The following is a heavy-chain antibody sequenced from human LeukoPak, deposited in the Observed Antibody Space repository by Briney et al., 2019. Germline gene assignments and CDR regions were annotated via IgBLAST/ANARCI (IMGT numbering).Heavy chain of an antibody. CDR3: ASIGFYGSGSASYWFDP. Sequence: SETLSLTCAVSGGSISSSNWWSWVRQPPGKGLEWIGEIYHSGSTNYNPSLKSRVTISVDKSKNQFSLKLSSVTAADTAVYYCASIGFYGSGSASYWFDPWGQGTLVTVSS. D-gene: IGHD3-10*01. CDR2: IYHSGST. J-gene: IGHJ5*02. V-gene: IGHV4-4*02. CDR1: GGSISSSNW.